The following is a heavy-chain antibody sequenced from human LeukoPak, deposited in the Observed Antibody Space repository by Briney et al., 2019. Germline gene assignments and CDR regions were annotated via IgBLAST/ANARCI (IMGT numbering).Heavy chain of an antibody. V-gene: IGHV4-39*01. J-gene: IGHJ4*02. CDR1: GAIIKREGFN. D-gene: IGHD3-3*01. CDR3: TRRPKGPGFWSGYVDS. CDR2: IFYNGNT. Sequence: PLETLSLTCSVSGAIIKREGFNWDWIRQPPGKGLEYIGSIFYNGNTYYNPSLESRVTISVDTSKNQFSLNMFYVTAADTAVYYCTRRPKGPGFWSGYVDSWGQGTLVTVSS.